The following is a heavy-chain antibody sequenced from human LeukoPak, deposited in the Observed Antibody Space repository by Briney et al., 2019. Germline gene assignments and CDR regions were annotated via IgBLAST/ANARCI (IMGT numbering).Heavy chain of an antibody. CDR2: INHSGST. D-gene: IGHD3-9*01. CDR1: GGSFSGYY. J-gene: IGHJ4*02. V-gene: IGHV4-34*01. Sequence: PSETLSLTCAVYGGSFSGYYWSGIRQPPGKGLEWIGEINHSGSTNYNPSLKSRVTISVDTSKNQFSLKLSSVTAADTALYYCARGHEISRIYDVFTAYQYYFDYWGQGILVTVSS. CDR3: ARGHEISRIYDVFTAYQYYFDY.